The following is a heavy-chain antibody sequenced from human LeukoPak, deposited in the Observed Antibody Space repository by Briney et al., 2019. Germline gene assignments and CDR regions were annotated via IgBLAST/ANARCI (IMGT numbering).Heavy chain of an antibody. CDR1: GYSFTNYW. CDR2: IYPGDSDT. CDR3: ARGPDFWSGYSDY. D-gene: IGHD3-3*01. Sequence: GESLKISCKASGYSFTNYWIGWVRQMPGKGLEWMGIIYPGDSDTRYSPSFQGQVTISADMSISTAYLQWSSLKASDTAMYYCARGPDFWSGYSDYWGQGTLVTVSS. V-gene: IGHV5-51*01. J-gene: IGHJ4*02.